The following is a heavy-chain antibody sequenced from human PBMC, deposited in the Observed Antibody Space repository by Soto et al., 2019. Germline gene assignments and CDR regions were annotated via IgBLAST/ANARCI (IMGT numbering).Heavy chain of an antibody. D-gene: IGHD3-22*01. V-gene: IGHV3-23*01. J-gene: IGHJ3*02. CDR1: GFTFSSYA. Sequence: GSLRLSCAASGFTFSSYAMSWVRQAPGKGLEWVPAISGSGGSTYYADSVKGRFTISRDNSKNTLYLQMNSLRAEDTAVYYCAKDRVSTVVVITVWGAFDIWGQGTMVTVSS. CDR2: ISGSGGST. CDR3: AKDRVSTVVVITVWGAFDI.